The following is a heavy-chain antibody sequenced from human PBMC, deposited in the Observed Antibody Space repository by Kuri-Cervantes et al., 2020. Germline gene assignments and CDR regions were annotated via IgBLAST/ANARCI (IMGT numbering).Heavy chain of an antibody. J-gene: IGHJ3*02. CDR1: GFTFSSYG. CDR2: IYSGGST. V-gene: IGHV3-53*01. CDR3: ARVFGYSDAFDI. Sequence: GGSLRLSCAASGFTFSSYGMHWVRQAPGKGLEWVSVIYSGGSTYYADSVKGRFTISRDNSKNTLYLQMNSLRAEDTAVYYCARVFGYSDAFDIWGQGTMVTVSS. D-gene: IGHD5-18*01.